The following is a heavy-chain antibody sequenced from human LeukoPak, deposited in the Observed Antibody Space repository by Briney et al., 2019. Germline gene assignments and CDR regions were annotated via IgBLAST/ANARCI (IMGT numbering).Heavy chain of an antibody. D-gene: IGHD5-24*01. J-gene: IGHJ3*02. Sequence: PGGSLRLPCAASGFTFSSYGMHWVRQAPGKGLEWVSYISSSGSTIYYADSVKGRFTISRDNAKNSLYLQMNSLRAEDTAVYYCARGTTIGGSQSPYDAFDIWGQGTMVTVSS. CDR2: ISSSGSTI. CDR3: ARGTTIGGSQSPYDAFDI. CDR1: GFTFSSYG. V-gene: IGHV3-48*04.